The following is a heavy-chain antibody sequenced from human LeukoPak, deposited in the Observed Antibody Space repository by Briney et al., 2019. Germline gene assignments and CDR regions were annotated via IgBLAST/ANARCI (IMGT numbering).Heavy chain of an antibody. CDR1: GGTFSSYA. D-gene: IGHD2-2*01. V-gene: IGHV1-8*02. Sequence: ASVKVSCKASGGTFSSYAISWVRQATGQGLEWMGWMNPNSGNTGYAQKFQGRVTVTRNTSISTAYMELSSLRSEDTAVYYCARGVPTYAFDIWGQGTMVTVSS. CDR3: ARGVPTYAFDI. J-gene: IGHJ3*02. CDR2: MNPNSGNT.